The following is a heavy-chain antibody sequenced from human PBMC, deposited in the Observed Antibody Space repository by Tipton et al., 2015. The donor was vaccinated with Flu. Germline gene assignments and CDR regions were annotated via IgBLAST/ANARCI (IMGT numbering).Heavy chain of an antibody. CDR2: IYYSGST. D-gene: IGHD3-10*01. CDR1: GGSITSYY. CDR3: ARGDSHGSAVR. V-gene: IGHV4-59*08. Sequence: TLSLTCTVSGGSITSYYWSWIRQPPGKGLEWIGYIYYSGSTNYNPSLKSRVTISVDTSKNQFSLKLSSVTAADTAVYYCARGDSHGSAVRWGQGTRVTVSS. J-gene: IGHJ4*01.